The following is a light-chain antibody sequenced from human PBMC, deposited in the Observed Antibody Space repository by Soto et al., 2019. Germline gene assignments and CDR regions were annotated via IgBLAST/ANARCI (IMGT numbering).Light chain of an antibody. CDR2: GAS. CDR3: QQYDSSPIT. CDR1: QSVSSN. V-gene: IGKV3D-15*01. Sequence: IGLEQSPAAVSVFAREWTTLSSRASQSVSSNLAWYQQKPGQAPRLLIYGASSRATGIPDRFSGSGSGTDFTLTITPLEPDDFVVYFCQQYDSSPITFGQGTRLEIK. J-gene: IGKJ5*01.